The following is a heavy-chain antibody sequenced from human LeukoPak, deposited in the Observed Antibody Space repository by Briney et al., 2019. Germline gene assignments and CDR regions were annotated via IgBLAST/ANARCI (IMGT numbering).Heavy chain of an antibody. J-gene: IGHJ4*02. Sequence: GGSLRLSCAASGFTFSSYAMSWVRQAPGKGLEWVSGISGSGGSTYYADSVKGRFTISRDNSKNTLYLQMNSLRAEDTAVYYCAKEANSGSYYGYYFDYWGQGTLVTVSS. D-gene: IGHD1-26*01. CDR3: AKEANSGSYYGYYFDY. CDR2: ISGSGGST. V-gene: IGHV3-23*01. CDR1: GFTFSSYA.